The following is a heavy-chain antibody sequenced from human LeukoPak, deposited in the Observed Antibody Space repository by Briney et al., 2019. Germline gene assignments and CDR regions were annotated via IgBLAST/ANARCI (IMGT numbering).Heavy chain of an antibody. CDR1: GGSFSGYY. Sequence: SETLSLTCAVYGGSFSGYYWSWIRQPPGKGLEWTGEINHSGSTNYNPSLKSRVTISVDTSKNQFSLKLSSVTAADTAVYYCARVEGSYQLLYGCLDYWGQGTLVTVSS. J-gene: IGHJ4*02. CDR2: INHSGST. V-gene: IGHV4-34*01. D-gene: IGHD2-2*02. CDR3: ARVEGSYQLLYGCLDY.